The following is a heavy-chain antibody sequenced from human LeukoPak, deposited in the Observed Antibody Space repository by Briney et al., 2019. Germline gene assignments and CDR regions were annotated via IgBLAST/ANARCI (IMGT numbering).Heavy chain of an antibody. CDR3: ITMVRGVRY. CDR2: IRYDGSNK. CDR1: GFTFSSYG. D-gene: IGHD3-10*01. V-gene: IGHV3-30*02. J-gene: IGHJ4*02. Sequence: QTWGSLRLSCAASGFTFSSYGMHWVRQAPGKGLEWVAFIRYDGSNKYYADSVKGRFTISRDNSKNTLYLQMNSLRAEDTAVYYSITMVRGVRYWGQGTLVTVSS.